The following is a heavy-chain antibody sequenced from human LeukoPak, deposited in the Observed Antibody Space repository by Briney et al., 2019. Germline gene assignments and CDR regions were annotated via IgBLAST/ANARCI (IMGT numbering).Heavy chain of an antibody. V-gene: IGHV1-2*04. CDR1: GYTFTGYY. J-gene: IGHJ4*02. D-gene: IGHD5-18*01. CDR3: AREVDTASLGY. CDR2: INPNSGGT. Sequence: ASVKVSCKASGYTFTGYYMHWVRQAPGQGLEWMGWINPNSGGTNYAQKFQGWVAMTRDTSISTAYMELSRLRSDDTAVYYCAREVDTASLGYWGQGTLVTVSS.